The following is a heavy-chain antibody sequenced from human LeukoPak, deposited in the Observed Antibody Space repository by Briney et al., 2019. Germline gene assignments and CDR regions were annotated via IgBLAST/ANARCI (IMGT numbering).Heavy chain of an antibody. CDR3: ARQKWEQQGRDYYFNGLDV. J-gene: IGHJ6*02. Sequence: SETLSLTCSVSAGSISSSSWWSWVRQSPVKGLEWIGEICLYGTTNYNPSLKSRVTMSVDRSKNQFSLKLSSVTAADTAVYYCARQKWEQQGRDYYFNGLDVWGPGTTVTVSS. D-gene: IGHD1-26*01. V-gene: IGHV4-4*02. CDR1: AGSISSSSW. CDR2: ICLYGTT.